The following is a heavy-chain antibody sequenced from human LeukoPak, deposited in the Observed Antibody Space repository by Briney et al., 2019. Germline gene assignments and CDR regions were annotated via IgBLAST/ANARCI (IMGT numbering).Heavy chain of an antibody. Sequence: PPETLSLTCTVSGGSLNSYYWGWIRQPPGKGLEWIGSIYYSGSTYYNPSLKSRVTISVDTSKNQFSLKLSSVTAADTAVYYCARLFNVPYWGQGTLVTVSS. J-gene: IGHJ4*02. D-gene: IGHD3-10*02. CDR1: GGSLNSYY. V-gene: IGHV4-39*01. CDR3: ARLFNVPY. CDR2: IYYSGST.